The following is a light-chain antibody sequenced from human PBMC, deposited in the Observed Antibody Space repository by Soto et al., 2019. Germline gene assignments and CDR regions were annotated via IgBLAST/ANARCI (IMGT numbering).Light chain of an antibody. CDR3: QQLRTYPYT. J-gene: IGKJ2*01. Sequence: DIHLTQSPSFLSASVGDRVTVTCRASQDISTYLAWFQQKPGKAPQLLVYPASTLQGGVPSRFSGRGSGTEFSLTISSLQPEDFATYYCQQLRTYPYTFGQGTKLDSK. CDR1: QDISTY. CDR2: PAS. V-gene: IGKV1-9*01.